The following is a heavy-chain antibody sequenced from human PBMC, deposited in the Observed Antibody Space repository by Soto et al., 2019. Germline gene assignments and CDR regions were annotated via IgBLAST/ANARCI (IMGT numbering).Heavy chain of an antibody. CDR3: ARLVYDTRLNYMYFDF. D-gene: IGHD3-10*01. J-gene: IGHJ4*02. V-gene: IGHV4-4*02. CDR2: IFHDGTA. Sequence: SETLSLTCAVSGVSLTSGNWWTWVRQSPQRGLEYIGEIFHDGTANYYPSFERRVAMSVDTSRNQCSLKLTSVTAADTAVYFCARLVYDTRLNYMYFDFWGPGTLVTVSS. CDR1: GVSLTSGNW.